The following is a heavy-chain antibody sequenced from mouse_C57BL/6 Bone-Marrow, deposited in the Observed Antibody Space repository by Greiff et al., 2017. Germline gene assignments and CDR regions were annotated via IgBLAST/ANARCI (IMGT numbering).Heavy chain of an antibody. CDR3: ASSDPIGGWFAY. Sequence: VQLQQPGAELVRPGSSVKLSCKASGFTFTSYWMHWVKQRPIQGLEWIGNIDPSDSETHYNQKFKDKATLTVDKSSSTAYMQLSSLTSEDSAVXYCASSDPIGGWFAYWGQGTTLTVSA. D-gene: IGHD1-1*02. J-gene: IGHJ2*01. CDR2: IDPSDSET. CDR1: GFTFTSYW. V-gene: IGHV1-52*01.